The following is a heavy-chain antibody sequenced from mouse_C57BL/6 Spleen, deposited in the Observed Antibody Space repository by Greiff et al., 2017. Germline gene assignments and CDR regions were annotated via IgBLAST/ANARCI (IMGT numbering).Heavy chain of an antibody. V-gene: IGHV1-59*01. CDR3: AMGQNYYDSSPHWYFDV. Sequence: QVQLQQPGAELVRPGTSVKLSCKASGYTFTSSWMHWVKQRPGQGLEWIGVFDPSDSYTNYNQKFKGKATLTVDTSSSTAYMQLRSLTSEDSAVYYCAMGQNYYDSSPHWYFDVWGTGTTVTVSS. J-gene: IGHJ1*03. CDR2: FDPSDSYT. D-gene: IGHD1-1*01. CDR1: GYTFTSSW.